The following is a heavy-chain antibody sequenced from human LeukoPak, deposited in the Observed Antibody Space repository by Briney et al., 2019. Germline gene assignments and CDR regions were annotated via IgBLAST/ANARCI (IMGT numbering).Heavy chain of an antibody. CDR2: INHSGST. D-gene: IGHD3-10*01. J-gene: IGHJ5*02. V-gene: IGHV4-34*01. CDR3: ARGCPLILRFREFRGDWFDP. Sequence: SETLSLTCAVYGGSFSGYYWSWIRHPPAKGLGWIGEINHSGSTNYNPSLKSRVTISVDTSKNQFSLKLSSVTAADTAVYYCARGCPLILRFREFRGDWFDPWRQGTLVTVSS. CDR1: GGSFSGYY.